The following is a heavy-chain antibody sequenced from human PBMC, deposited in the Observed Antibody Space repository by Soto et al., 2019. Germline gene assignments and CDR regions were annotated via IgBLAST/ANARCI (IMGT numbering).Heavy chain of an antibody. Sequence: EVHLVESGGGLVQPGGSLRLSCAASGFTFSKYWVSWVRQAPGKGLEWLADIKQDGSTKYYVDSVKGRFTISRDNAEKSLYRQMNNRRAEDTAVYYCARDSNDYGDYGWYFDLWGRGTLVTVSS. CDR2: IKQDGSTK. V-gene: IGHV3-7*01. CDR3: ARDSNDYGDYGWYFDL. CDR1: GFTFSKYW. D-gene: IGHD4-17*01. J-gene: IGHJ2*01.